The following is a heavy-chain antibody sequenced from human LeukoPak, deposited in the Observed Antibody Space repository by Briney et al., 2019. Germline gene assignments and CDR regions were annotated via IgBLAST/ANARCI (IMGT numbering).Heavy chain of an antibody. D-gene: IGHD5-24*01. CDR3: ARERGLRWLHRYFDP. J-gene: IGHJ5*02. CDR1: GFNFSDSY. Sequence: GGSLRLACTVSGFNFSDSYMSWIRQAPGKGLEWISNIGRYGTTISYADSVKGRFTISRDNTHNSLFLDMKNLRAEDTAVYYCARERGLRWLHRYFDPWGQGTLVTVSS. V-gene: IGHV3-11*01. CDR2: IGRYGTTI.